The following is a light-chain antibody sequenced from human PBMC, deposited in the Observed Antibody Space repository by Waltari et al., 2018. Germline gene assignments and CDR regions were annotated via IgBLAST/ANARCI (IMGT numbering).Light chain of an antibody. V-gene: IGLV2-11*01. CDR1: SSDVGGYDY. Sequence: QSALTQPRSVSGSPGQSVTISCTGTSSDVGGYDYVAWYQQNPGKAPKLMVFDVNRRPSGVPDRLSGSRSGNTASLTIAGLQAEDEADYYCCSYAGSYTWVFGTGTKVTVL. J-gene: IGLJ1*01. CDR3: CSYAGSYTWV. CDR2: DVN.